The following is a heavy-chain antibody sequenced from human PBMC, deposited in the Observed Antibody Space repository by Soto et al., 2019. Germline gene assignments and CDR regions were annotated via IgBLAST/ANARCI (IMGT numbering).Heavy chain of an antibody. CDR2: INHSGST. CDR1: GGSFSGYY. J-gene: IGHJ4*02. Sequence: SETLSLTCAVYGGSFSGYYWSWIRQPPGKGLEWIGEINHSGSTNYNPSLKSRVTISVDTSKNQFSLKLGSVTAADTAVYYCARGTPGNYFDYWGQGTLVTVSS. CDR3: ARGTPGNYFDY. V-gene: IGHV4-34*01.